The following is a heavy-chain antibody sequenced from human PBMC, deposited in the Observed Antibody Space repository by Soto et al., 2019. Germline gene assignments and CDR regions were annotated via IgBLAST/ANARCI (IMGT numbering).Heavy chain of an antibody. J-gene: IGHJ6*02. D-gene: IGHD6-13*01. CDR3: AKAKAAGTRSYYYYGMDV. CDR1: GFTFSSYG. CDR2: ISYDGSNK. V-gene: IGHV3-30*18. Sequence: PGGSLRLSCAASGFTFSSYGMHWVRQAPGKGLEWVAVISYDGSNKYYADSVKGRFTISRDNSKNTLYLQMNSLRAEDTAVYYCAKAKAAGTRSYYYYGMDVWGQGTTVTVSS.